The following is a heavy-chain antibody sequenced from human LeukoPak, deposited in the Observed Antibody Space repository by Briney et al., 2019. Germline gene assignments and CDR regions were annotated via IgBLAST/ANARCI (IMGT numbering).Heavy chain of an antibody. CDR2: FGPEDGET. V-gene: IGHV1-24*01. J-gene: IGHJ6*03. CDR1: GYTLTELS. CDR3: ARDRDRYFDWFPDYYYYYYMDV. D-gene: IGHD3-9*01. Sequence: ASVKVSCKVSGYTLTELSMHWVRQAPGKGLEWMGGFGPEDGETIYAQKFQGRVTMTTDTSTSTAYMELRSLRSDDTAVYYCARDRDRYFDWFPDYYYYYYMDVWGKGTTVTVSS.